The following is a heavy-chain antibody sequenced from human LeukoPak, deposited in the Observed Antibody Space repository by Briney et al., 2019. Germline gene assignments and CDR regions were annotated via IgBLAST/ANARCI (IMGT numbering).Heavy chain of an antibody. CDR3: ASPRGDDSGGYYTWYFHH. V-gene: IGHV4-38-2*01. CDR2: SGST. J-gene: IGHJ1*01. CDR1: GGSISSGYY. Sequence: SQTLSLTCAVSGGSISSGYYWGWIRQPPGKGLEWIGSGSTYYNPSLKSRVTISVDTSKNQFSLKLSSVTAADTAVYFCASPRGDDSGGYYTWYFHHWGQGILVTVSS. D-gene: IGHD3-22*01.